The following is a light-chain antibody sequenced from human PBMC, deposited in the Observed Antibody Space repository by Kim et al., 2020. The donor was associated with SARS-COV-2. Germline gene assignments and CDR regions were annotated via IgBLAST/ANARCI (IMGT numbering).Light chain of an antibody. CDR3: QAWDRGSGGV. Sequence: SYELTQPPSVSVSPGQTGTITCSGDKLGDKYVSWYQQKPGQSPLLVIYQDIYRPSGIPARFSGSNSGNTATLTISGTQAMDEADYYCQAWDRGSGGVFGGGTHRTVL. J-gene: IGLJ3*02. V-gene: IGLV3-1*01. CDR2: QDI. CDR1: KLGDKY.